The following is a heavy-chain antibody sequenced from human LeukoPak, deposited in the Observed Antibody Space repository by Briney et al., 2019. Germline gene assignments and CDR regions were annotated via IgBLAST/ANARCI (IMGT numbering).Heavy chain of an antibody. CDR1: GGSISSSSYY. V-gene: IGHV4-39*07. CDR2: IYYSGST. CDR3: ARVDTAMVTDY. D-gene: IGHD5-18*01. J-gene: IGHJ4*02. Sequence: SETLSLTCTVSGGSISSSSYYWGWIRQPPGKGLEWIGSIYYSGSTYYNPSLKSRVTISVDTSKNQFSLKLSSVTAADTAVYYCARVDTAMVTDYWGQGTLVTVSS.